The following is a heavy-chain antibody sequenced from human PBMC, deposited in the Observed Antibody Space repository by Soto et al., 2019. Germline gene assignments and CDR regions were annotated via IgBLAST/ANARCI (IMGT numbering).Heavy chain of an antibody. CDR1: GFTFSSYS. CDR3: ARYRYSSSWYLLDY. V-gene: IGHV3-48*02. J-gene: IGHJ4*02. CDR2: ISSSSSTI. Sequence: EVQLVESGGGLVQPGGSLRLTCAASGFTFSSYSMNWVRQAPGKGLEWVSYISSSSSTIYYADSVKGRFTISRDNAKNSLYLQMNSLRDEDTAVYYCARYRYSSSWYLLDYWRQGTLVTVSS. D-gene: IGHD6-13*01.